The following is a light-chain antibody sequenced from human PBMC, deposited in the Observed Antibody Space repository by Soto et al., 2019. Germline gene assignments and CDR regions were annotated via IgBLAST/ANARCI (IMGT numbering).Light chain of an antibody. V-gene: IGKV3-15*01. J-gene: IGKJ1*01. CDR2: GAS. CDR3: HQYGSSPQT. Sequence: EILMTQSPATLSVSPVETATLSCMASQSVSTKLAWYQQKPGQAPRLLINGASTRATGVPARFSGWGSGTEFTLTISSLQSEDFAVFYCHQYGSSPQTFGQGTKVDIK. CDR1: QSVSTK.